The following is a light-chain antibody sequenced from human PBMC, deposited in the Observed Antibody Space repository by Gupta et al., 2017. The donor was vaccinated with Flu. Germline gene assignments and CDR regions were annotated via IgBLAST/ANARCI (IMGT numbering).Light chain of an antibody. CDR1: SSDVGNSDY. Sequence: QSALTPPASVSASPGHSITISCTGTSSDVGNSDYVSWYQQDPGKAPKLLIYDVSNRPSGVSSRFSGSKSGNTASLTITGLQAEDETDYYCSSYTSTTTFYVFGTGTKVTVL. V-gene: IGLV2-14*01. CDR3: SSYTSTTTFYV. CDR2: DVS. J-gene: IGLJ1*01.